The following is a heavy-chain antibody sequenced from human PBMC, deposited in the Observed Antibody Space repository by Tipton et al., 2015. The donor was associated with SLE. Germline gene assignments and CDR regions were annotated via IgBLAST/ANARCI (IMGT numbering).Heavy chain of an antibody. CDR1: GGSITSSGFY. D-gene: IGHD5-12*01. J-gene: IGHJ4*02. CDR2: IDYSGRT. CDR3: ARRTSGYAPDY. V-gene: IGHV4-39*07. Sequence: TLSLTCTVSGGSITSSGFYWGWFRQPPGKGLEWIGSIDYSGRTYYTPSLKSQVTISVDTSKNQFSLKLSSVTAADTVFYYCARRTSGYAPDYWGQGTLVTVSS.